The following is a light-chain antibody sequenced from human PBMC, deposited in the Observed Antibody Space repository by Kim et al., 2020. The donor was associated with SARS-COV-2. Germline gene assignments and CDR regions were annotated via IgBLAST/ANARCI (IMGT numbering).Light chain of an antibody. V-gene: IGLV3-19*01. Sequence: SSELTQDPAVSVALGQTVRITCQGDSLRRYYASWYQQKPGQAPLLVLYEKNNRPSGIPDRFSGSRSGDTDSLTITGAQAEDEADYYCDSRESGVNHVVFG. CDR3: DSRESGVNHVV. CDR1: SLRRYY. CDR2: EKN. J-gene: IGLJ3*02.